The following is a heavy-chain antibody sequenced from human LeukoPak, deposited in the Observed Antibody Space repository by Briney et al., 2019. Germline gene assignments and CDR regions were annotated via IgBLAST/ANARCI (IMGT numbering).Heavy chain of an antibody. CDR1: GGTFSSYA. CDR2: IIPILGIA. V-gene: IGHV1-69*04. Sequence: SVKVSCKASGGTFSSYAISWVRQAPGQGLEWMGRIIPILGIANYAQKFQGRVTITADESTSTAYMELSSLRSEDTAVYYCASTTDVVVPAATNYYYYYMDVWGKGTTVTVSS. D-gene: IGHD2-2*01. CDR3: ASTTDVVVPAATNYYYYYMDV. J-gene: IGHJ6*03.